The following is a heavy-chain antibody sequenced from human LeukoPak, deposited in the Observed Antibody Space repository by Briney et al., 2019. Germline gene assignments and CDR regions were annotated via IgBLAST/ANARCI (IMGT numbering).Heavy chain of an antibody. CDR3: ARGLLYSGSFFRNWFDS. CDR1: GGSITISSYY. Sequence: PSETLSLTCTVSGGSITISSYYWGWIRQPPEKGLEWIGSIYYSGNTYYNPSLKSRVSISIDTSRHQFALKLSSVTAADTAVYYCARGLLYSGSFFRNWFDSWGHGTLVTVSS. V-gene: IGHV4-39*01. CDR2: IYYSGNT. J-gene: IGHJ5*01. D-gene: IGHD1-26*01.